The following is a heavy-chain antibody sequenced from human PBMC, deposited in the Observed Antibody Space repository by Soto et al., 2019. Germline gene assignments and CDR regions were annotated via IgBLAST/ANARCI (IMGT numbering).Heavy chain of an antibody. CDR3: ARGSGSYWTDF. V-gene: IGHV5-51*01. D-gene: IGHD1-26*01. CDR1: GYNFKDDW. Sequence: GESLKISCEASGYNFKDDWIGWVRQMPGKGLEWMGIIYPADSNTRYSPSFEGQVTISADKSITTAYLQWSSLKASDTAMYYCARGSGSYWTDFWGQGTLVTVSS. J-gene: IGHJ4*02. CDR2: IYPADSNT.